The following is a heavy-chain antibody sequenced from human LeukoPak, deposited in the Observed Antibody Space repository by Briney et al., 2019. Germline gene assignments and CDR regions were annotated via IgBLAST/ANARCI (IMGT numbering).Heavy chain of an antibody. D-gene: IGHD6-19*01. V-gene: IGHV3-74*01. CDR1: GFTFSSYW. CDR2: INSDGSST. Sequence: GGSLRLSCAASGFTFSSYWMHWVRQAPGKGLVWVSRINSDGSSTSYADSVKGRFTISRDNAKNTLYLQMNSLRAEDTAVYYCARDVEAGIGMYYFDYWGQGTLVTVSS. CDR3: ARDVEAGIGMYYFDY. J-gene: IGHJ4*02.